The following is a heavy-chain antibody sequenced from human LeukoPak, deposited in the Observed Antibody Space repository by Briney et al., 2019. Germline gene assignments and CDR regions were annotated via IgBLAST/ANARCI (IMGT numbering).Heavy chain of an antibody. CDR1: GFTFGDYA. CDR2: IRSKAYGGTT. J-gene: IGHJ5*02. Sequence: GGSLRLSCTASGFTFGDYAMSWFRQAPGKGLEWVGFIRSKAYGGTTEYAASVKGRFTISRDDSKSIAYMQMNSLKTEDTAVYYCTRESTYYYDSSGYYGSTWGQGTLVTVSS. CDR3: TRESTYYYDSSGYYGST. V-gene: IGHV3-49*03. D-gene: IGHD3-22*01.